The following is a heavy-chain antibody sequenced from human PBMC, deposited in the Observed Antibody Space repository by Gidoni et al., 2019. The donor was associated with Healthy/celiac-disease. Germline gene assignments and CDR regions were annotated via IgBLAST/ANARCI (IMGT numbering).Heavy chain of an antibody. V-gene: IGHV1-69*02. CDR3: ARAMVRGDFPLDY. Sequence: QVQLVQSGAEVKKPGSSVKVSCKASGGTFSSYTISWVRQAPGQGLEWMGRIIPIIGIANYAQKFQGRVTITADKSTSTAYMELSSLRSEDTAVYYCARAMVRGDFPLDYWGQGTLVTVSS. D-gene: IGHD3-10*01. CDR2: IIPIIGIA. J-gene: IGHJ4*02. CDR1: GGTFSSYT.